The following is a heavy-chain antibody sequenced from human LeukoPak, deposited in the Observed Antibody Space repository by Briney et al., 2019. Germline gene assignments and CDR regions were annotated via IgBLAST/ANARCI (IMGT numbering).Heavy chain of an antibody. CDR1: GXTXXSYX. V-gene: IGHV1-69*01. J-gene: IGHJ4*02. CDR3: ARDSYYDSSGYFDY. CDR2: XIPIFGTA. D-gene: IGHD3-22*01. Sequence: VKVSCKASGXTXXSYXISWVXXAPGQGLXXMXXXIPIFGTANYAQKFQGRVTITADESTSTAYMELSSLRSEDTAVYYCARDSYYDSSGYFDYWGQGTLVTVSS.